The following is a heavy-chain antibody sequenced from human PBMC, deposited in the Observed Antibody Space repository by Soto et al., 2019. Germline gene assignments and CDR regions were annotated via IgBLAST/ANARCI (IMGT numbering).Heavy chain of an antibody. CDR2: INSDGSST. J-gene: IGHJ3*02. V-gene: IGHV3-74*01. CDR3: ARVRAYGGGFDI. D-gene: IGHD4-17*01. Sequence: GGSLRLSCAASGFTFSSYWMHWVRQAPGKGLVWVSRINSDGSSTSYADSVKGRFTISRDNAKNTLYLQMNSLRAEDTAVYYCARVRAYGGGFDIWGQGTMVTVSS. CDR1: GFTFSSYW.